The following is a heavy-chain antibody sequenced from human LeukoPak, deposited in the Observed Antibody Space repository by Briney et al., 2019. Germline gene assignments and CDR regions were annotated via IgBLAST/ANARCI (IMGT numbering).Heavy chain of an antibody. CDR1: GFTFSSYA. CDR2: ISGSGGST. Sequence: GGSLRLSCAASGFTFSSYAMSWVRQAPGKGLEWVSAISGSGGSTYYADSVKGRFTISRDNSKNTLYLQMNSLRAEDTAVYYCARGRRWLQAESPKDYWGQGTLVTVSS. D-gene: IGHD5-24*01. CDR3: ARGRRWLQAESPKDY. V-gene: IGHV3-23*01. J-gene: IGHJ4*02.